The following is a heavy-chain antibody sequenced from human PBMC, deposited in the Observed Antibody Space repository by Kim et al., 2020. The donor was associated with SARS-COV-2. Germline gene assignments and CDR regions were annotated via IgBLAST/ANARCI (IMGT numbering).Heavy chain of an antibody. CDR3: ARRPRWGLALARDWFDL. J-gene: IGHJ5*02. V-gene: IGHV4-39*01. Sequence: SETLSLTCTVSGGSISSSSYYWGWIRQPPGKGLEWIGSIYYSGSTYYNPSLKSRVTISVDTSKNQFSLKLSSVTAADTAVYYCARRPRWGLALARDWFDLWGQGTLVTVSS. D-gene: IGHD1-26*01. CDR2: IYYSGST. CDR1: GGSISSSSYY.